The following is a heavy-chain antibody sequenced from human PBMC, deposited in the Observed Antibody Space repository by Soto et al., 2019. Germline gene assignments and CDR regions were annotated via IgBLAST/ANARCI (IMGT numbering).Heavy chain of an antibody. CDR2: IGFDGNNE. CDR1: GFSLSSYG. Sequence: QVQLVESGGGVVQPGRSLRLSCAASGFSLSSYGMHWVRQAPGKGLEWVAVIGFDGNNEYYADSVKGRFTVSRDNSRNTLFLQMNSLRVEDTAVYYCAREIGYSSTWPSYWGQGTLVTVSS. CDR3: AREIGYSSTWPSY. J-gene: IGHJ4*02. D-gene: IGHD6-13*01. V-gene: IGHV3-33*01.